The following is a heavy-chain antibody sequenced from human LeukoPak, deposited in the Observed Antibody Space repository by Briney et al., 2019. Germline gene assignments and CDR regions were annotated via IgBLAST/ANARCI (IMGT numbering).Heavy chain of an antibody. J-gene: IGHJ6*02. CDR2: ISYDGSNK. CDR1: GFTFSSYA. Sequence: PGGSLRLSCAASGFTFSSYAMHWVRQAPGKGLEWVAVISYDGSNKYYADSVKGRFTISRDNSKNTLYLQMNSLRAEDTAVYYCAKEFYFATAAWGQGTTVTVS. V-gene: IGHV3-30-3*01. CDR3: AKEFYFATAA. D-gene: IGHD2-15*01.